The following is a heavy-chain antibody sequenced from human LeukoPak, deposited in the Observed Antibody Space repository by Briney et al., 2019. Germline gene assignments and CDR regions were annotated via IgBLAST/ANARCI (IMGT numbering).Heavy chain of an antibody. Sequence: GGSLRLSCAASGFTFSSYSMNWVRQAPGKGLEWVSYISSSSSTIYYADSVKGRFTISRDNAKNSLYLQMNSLRAEDTAVYYCARDRWGLQHRGLIYYYYYMDVWGKGTTVTVSS. CDR3: ARDRWGLQHRGLIYYYYYMDV. CDR1: GFTFSSYS. D-gene: IGHD1-26*01. CDR2: ISSSSSTI. V-gene: IGHV3-48*01. J-gene: IGHJ6*03.